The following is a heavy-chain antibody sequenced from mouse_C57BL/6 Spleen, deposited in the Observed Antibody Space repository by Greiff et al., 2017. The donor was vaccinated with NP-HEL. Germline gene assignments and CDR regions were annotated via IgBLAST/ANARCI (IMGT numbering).Heavy chain of an antibody. CDR1: GYTFTSYW. CDR2: IDPSDSET. Sequence: QVQLQQSGAELVRPGSSVKLSCKASGYTFTSYWMHWVKQRPIQGLEWIGNIDPSDSETHYNQKFKDKATLTVDKSSSTAYMQLSSLTSEDSAVYYCAREGTTSPPYYYAMDYWGQGTSVTVSS. J-gene: IGHJ4*01. D-gene: IGHD1-1*01. CDR3: AREGTTSPPYYYAMDY. V-gene: IGHV1-52*01.